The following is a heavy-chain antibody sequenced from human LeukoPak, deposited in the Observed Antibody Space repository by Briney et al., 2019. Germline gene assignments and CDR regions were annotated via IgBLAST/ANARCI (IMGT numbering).Heavy chain of an antibody. CDR2: IYTSGST. J-gene: IGHJ4*02. V-gene: IGHV4-4*07. CDR1: GGSISSYY. CDR3: ARGFIVATLGPFDY. D-gene: IGHD5-12*01. Sequence: PSETLSLTCTVSGGSISSYYWSWIRQPAGKGLEWIGRIYTSGSTNYNPSLKSRVTMSVDTSKNQFSLKLSSVTAADTAVYYCARGFIVATLGPFDYWGQGTLVTVSS.